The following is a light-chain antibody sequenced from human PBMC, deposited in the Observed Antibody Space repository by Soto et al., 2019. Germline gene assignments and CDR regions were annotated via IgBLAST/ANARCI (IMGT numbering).Light chain of an antibody. Sequence: EIVLTQSPGTLSLSPGERATLSCRASQSVSSNYLAWYQQKPGQAPRLLIYGVSSRATGIPERFSGSGSGTDFTLSISSLEPEDFAVYYCQLSQQRSSWPPIAFGQGTRLEIK. V-gene: IGKV3-20*01. CDR2: GVS. CDR1: QSVSSNY. CDR3: QLSQQRSSWPPIA. J-gene: IGKJ5*01.